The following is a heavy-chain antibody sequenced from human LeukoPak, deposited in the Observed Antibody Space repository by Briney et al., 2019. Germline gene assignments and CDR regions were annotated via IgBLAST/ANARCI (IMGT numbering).Heavy chain of an antibody. D-gene: IGHD3-3*01. CDR3: AKGDSFLEWSPGFDP. Sequence: GGSLRLSSAASGFTLSSYAMSSVPHAPGKGLEWVSAISGSGGSTYYADSVKGRFTISRDNSKNTLYLQMNSLRAEDTAVYYCAKGDSFLEWSPGFDPWGQGTLVTVSS. CDR1: GFTLSSYA. J-gene: IGHJ5*02. V-gene: IGHV3-23*01. CDR2: ISGSGGST.